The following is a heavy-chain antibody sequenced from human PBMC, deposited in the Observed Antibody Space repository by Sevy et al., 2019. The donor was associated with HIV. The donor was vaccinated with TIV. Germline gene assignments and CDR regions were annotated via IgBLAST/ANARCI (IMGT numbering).Heavy chain of an antibody. CDR2: IKGDGSEK. D-gene: IGHD1-26*01. Sequence: GGSLRLSCAASGFTFSHYWMTWVRQAPGKGPEWVANIKGDGSEKNYVDAVRGRLTISRDKAKNSLYLQMNSLRGEDTALYYCARDCNSATCLWGLDVWGQGTTVTVSS. V-gene: IGHV3-7*03. J-gene: IGHJ6*02. CDR3: ARDCNSATCLWGLDV. CDR1: GFTFSHYW.